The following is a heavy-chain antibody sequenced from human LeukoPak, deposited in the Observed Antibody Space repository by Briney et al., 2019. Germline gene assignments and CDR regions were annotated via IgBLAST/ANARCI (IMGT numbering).Heavy chain of an antibody. CDR1: GGSFSGYY. V-gene: IGHV4-34*01. CDR3: ATLYDFWSGYPVNWFDP. CDR2: INHSGST. J-gene: IGHJ5*02. D-gene: IGHD3-3*01. Sequence: SETLSLTCAVYGGSFSGYYWSWIRPPPGKGLEWIGEINHSGSTNYNPSLKSRVTISVDTSKNQFSLKLSSVTAADTAVYYCATLYDFWSGYPVNWFDPWGQGTLVTVSS.